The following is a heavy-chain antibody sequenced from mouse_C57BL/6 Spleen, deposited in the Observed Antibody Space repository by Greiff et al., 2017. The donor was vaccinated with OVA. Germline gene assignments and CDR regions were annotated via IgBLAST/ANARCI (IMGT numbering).Heavy chain of an antibody. J-gene: IGHJ4*01. CDR3: ARRIYYYGSSPYYYAMDY. CDR2: ISSGSSTI. CDR1: GFTFSDYG. V-gene: IGHV5-17*01. Sequence: EVQLQQSGGGLVKPGGSLKLSCAASGFTFSDYGMHWVRQAPEKGLEWVAYISSGSSTIYYADTVKGRFTISRDNAKNTLFLQMTSLRSEDTAMYYCARRIYYYGSSPYYYAMDYWGQGTSVTVSS. D-gene: IGHD1-1*01.